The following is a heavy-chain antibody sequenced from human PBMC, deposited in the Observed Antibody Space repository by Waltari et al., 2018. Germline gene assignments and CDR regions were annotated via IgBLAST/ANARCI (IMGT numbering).Heavy chain of an antibody. V-gene: IGHV3-23*01. CDR3: ARRGYSYDFDY. J-gene: IGHJ4*02. CDR2: ISVSGGST. Sequence: EVQLLESGGGLVQPGGSLRLSCAASGFTFSSYTMSWVRQGPGKVVEWVSAISVSGGSTYDADSVKGRFTISRDNSKNTLYLQMNSLRAEDTAVYYCARRGYSYDFDYWGQGTLVTVSS. D-gene: IGHD5-18*01. CDR1: GFTFSSYT.